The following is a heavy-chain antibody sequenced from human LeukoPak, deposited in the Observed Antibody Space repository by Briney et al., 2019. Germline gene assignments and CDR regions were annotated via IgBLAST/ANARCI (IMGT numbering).Heavy chain of an antibody. CDR2: IYYSGST. V-gene: IGHV4-59*01. CDR1: GGSISSYY. J-gene: IGHJ3*02. CDR3: ARDGPGFGEAPDDFDI. D-gene: IGHD3-10*01. Sequence: SETLSLTCTVSGGSISSYYWSWIRQPPGKGLEWIGYIYYSGSTNYNPSLKSRVTISVDTSKNQFSLKLSSVTAADTAVYYCARDGPGFGEAPDDFDIWGQGTMVTVSS.